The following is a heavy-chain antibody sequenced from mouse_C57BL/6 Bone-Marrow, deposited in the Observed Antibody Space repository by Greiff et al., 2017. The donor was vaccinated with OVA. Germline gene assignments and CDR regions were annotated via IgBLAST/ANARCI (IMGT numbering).Heavy chain of an antibody. D-gene: IGHD2-4*01. Sequence: EVHLVESEGGLVQPGSSMKLSCTASGFTFSDYYMAWVRQVPEKGLEWVANINYDGSSTYYLDSLKSRFIISRDNAKNILYLQMSSLKSEDTATYYCAREVYDYDGDWYFDVWGTGTTVTVSS. V-gene: IGHV5-16*01. CDR2: INYDGSST. CDR1: GFTFSDYY. CDR3: AREVYDYDGDWYFDV. J-gene: IGHJ1*03.